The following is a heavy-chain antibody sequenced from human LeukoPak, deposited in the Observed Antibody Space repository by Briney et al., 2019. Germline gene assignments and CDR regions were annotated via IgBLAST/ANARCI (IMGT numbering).Heavy chain of an antibody. D-gene: IGHD6-13*01. CDR1: GISITTYY. CDR3: ARGGGKQQLVRASRKFDY. V-gene: IGHV4-59*01. CDR2: IHYSGST. J-gene: IGHJ4*02. Sequence: SETLSLTCTVSGISITTYYWSWIRQPPGKGLEWIGLIHYSGSTTYNPSLESRVTISIDTSKNQFSLHLSSVTAADTAVYYCARGGGKQQLVRASRKFDYWGQGTLVTVSS.